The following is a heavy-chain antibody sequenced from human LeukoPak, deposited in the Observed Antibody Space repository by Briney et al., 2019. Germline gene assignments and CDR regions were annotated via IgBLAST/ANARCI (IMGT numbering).Heavy chain of an antibody. CDR2: ITASGDSS. Sequence: RGSLRLSCAVSGFIFSSYAMSWVRQAPGKGLEWVSGITASGDSSYLADSVKGRFTTSRDNSNNTLYLQMNSLRAEDTALYYCAIGYSYGDYWGQGTLVTVSS. D-gene: IGHD5-12*01. J-gene: IGHJ4*02. V-gene: IGHV3-23*01. CDR1: GFIFSSYA. CDR3: AIGYSYGDY.